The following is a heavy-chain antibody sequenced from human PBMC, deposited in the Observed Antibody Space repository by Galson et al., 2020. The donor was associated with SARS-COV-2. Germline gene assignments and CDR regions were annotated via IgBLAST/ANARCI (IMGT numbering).Heavy chain of an antibody. CDR2: LWYDGSNK. D-gene: IGHD3-10*01. Sequence: GGSLRLSCEASGFTFSNYGMHWVRQAPGKGLEWVAVLWYDGSNKYYGDSVKGRFTISRDNSKNTLYLQMNSLRAEDTAVYYCARDLGGEDRLFNTFDMWGQGTMLTVSS. CDR3: ARDLGGEDRLFNTFDM. V-gene: IGHV3-33*01. CDR1: GFTFSNYG. J-gene: IGHJ3*02.